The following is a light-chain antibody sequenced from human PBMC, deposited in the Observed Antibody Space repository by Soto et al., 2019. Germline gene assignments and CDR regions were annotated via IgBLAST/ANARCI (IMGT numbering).Light chain of an antibody. J-gene: IGKJ1*01. CDR1: QSISGW. V-gene: IGKV1-5*03. Sequence: DIQMTQSPSTLSASVGDRVTITCRASQSISGWLAWYQQKLGKAPKLLIYKASSLESGVPSRFSGSGSGTEFTLTISSLQPDDFATYYCQNYKSLSRRFGRAFGQGTKVEIK. CDR2: KAS. CDR3: QNYKSLSRRFGRA.